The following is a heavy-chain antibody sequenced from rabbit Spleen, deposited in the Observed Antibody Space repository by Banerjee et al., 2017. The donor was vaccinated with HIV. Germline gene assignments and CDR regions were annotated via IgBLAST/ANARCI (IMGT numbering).Heavy chain of an antibody. V-gene: IGHV1S45*01. CDR1: GFSFNSGYD. D-gene: IGHD8-1*01. Sequence: QEQLVESGGGLVQPGGSLKLSCKASGFSFNSGYDMCWVRQAPGKGLEWIACVYNGDSGSRTYYATWAKGRFIISKTSTTVTLQMTSLTAADTATYFCARDAGTSFSTYGMDLWGPGTLVTVS. CDR3: ARDAGTSFSTYGMDL. CDR2: VYNGDSGSRT. J-gene: IGHJ6*01.